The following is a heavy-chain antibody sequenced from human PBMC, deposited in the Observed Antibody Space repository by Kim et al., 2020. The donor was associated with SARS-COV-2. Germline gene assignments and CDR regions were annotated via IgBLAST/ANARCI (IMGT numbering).Heavy chain of an antibody. Sequence: GESLKISCEGSGSSFPTYWIGWVRQMPGKGLEWMGIIYLRDSDTRYSPSFQGHISISANKSISTAYLQWSSLKASDTAVYFCARPNILTGYPNPFDIWGQGTMVTVSS. J-gene: IGHJ3*02. CDR2: IYLRDSDT. D-gene: IGHD3-9*01. V-gene: IGHV5-51*01. CDR3: ARPNILTGYPNPFDI. CDR1: GSSFPTYW.